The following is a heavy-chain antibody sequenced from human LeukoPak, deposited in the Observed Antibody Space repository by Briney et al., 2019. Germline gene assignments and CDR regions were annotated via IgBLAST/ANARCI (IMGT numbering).Heavy chain of an antibody. CDR2: MKYDGSEK. V-gene: IGHV3-7*01. CDR3: ARDIEAAGLSIDY. D-gene: IGHD6-13*01. J-gene: IGHJ4*02. CDR1: GFTFSSYW. Sequence: GGSLRLSCAASGFTFSSYWMSWVRQAPGKGLEWVANMKYDGSEKYYVDSVKGRFTISRDNAKNSLYLQMNSLRAEDTAVYYCARDIEAAGLSIDYWGQGTLVTVSS.